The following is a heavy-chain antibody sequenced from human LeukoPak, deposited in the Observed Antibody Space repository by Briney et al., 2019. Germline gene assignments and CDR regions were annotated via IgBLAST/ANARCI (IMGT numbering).Heavy chain of an antibody. CDR2: INHSGST. CDR1: GGSFSGYY. J-gene: IGHJ2*01. CDR3: ARAKLIGSHWYFDL. D-gene: IGHD3-10*01. Sequence: SETLSLTCAVCGGSFSGYYWSWIRQPPGKGLEWIGEINHSGSTNYNPSLKSRVTISVDTSKNQFSLKLSSVTAADTAVYYCARAKLIGSHWYFDLWGRGTLVTVSS. V-gene: IGHV4-34*01.